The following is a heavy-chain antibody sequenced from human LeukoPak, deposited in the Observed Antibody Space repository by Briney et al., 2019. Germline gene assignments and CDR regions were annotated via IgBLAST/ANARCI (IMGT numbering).Heavy chain of an antibody. CDR3: ARSGIAAATDYYYYGMDV. V-gene: IGHV1-69*04. J-gene: IGHJ6*02. CDR1: GCTFSSSA. CDR2: IIPILGIA. Sequence: ASVNVSCKASGCTFSSSAISWVRQAPGQGREWMERIIPILGIANYAQKFQGRVTITADKSTSTAYMELSSLRSVYTAVYYCARSGIAAATDYYYYGMDVWGQGTTVTVSS. D-gene: IGHD6-25*01.